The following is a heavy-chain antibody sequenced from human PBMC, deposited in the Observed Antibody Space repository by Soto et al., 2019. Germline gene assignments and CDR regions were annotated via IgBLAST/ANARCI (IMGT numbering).Heavy chain of an antibody. CDR1: GFTFGTYG. V-gene: IGHV3-30*03. D-gene: IGHD3-3*01. J-gene: IGHJ4*02. Sequence: GGSLRLSCAASGFTFGTYGMHWVRQAPGKGLEWVAIISDDGSNKYYADSVKGRFTISRDNSKNTLYLQMNSLRAEDTAVYYCARDPQYYDFWSGYSGYWGQGTLVTVSS. CDR3: ARDPQYYDFWSGYSGY. CDR2: ISDDGSNK.